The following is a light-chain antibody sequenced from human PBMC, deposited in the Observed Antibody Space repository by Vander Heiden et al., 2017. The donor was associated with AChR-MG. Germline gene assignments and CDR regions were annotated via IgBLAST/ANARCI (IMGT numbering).Light chain of an antibody. J-gene: IGKJ2*01. Sequence: IVMPPPPASLAGSLGERATINCKSSQSVLYSSDNKNYLAWYQQKPGQPPKLLIYWASTRGSGVPGRFSGSGSGTDFTLTITSLQAEDVAVYYCQQYYGTPYTFGQGTKLEIK. CDR2: WAS. CDR3: QQYYGTPYT. V-gene: IGKV4-1*01. CDR1: QSVLYSSDNKNY.